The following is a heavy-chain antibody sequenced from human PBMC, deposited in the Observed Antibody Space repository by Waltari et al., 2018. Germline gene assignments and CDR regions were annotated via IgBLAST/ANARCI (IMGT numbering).Heavy chain of an antibody. J-gene: IGHJ3*02. V-gene: IGHV3-30*01. D-gene: IGHD5-12*01. CDR2: ISYDGSNK. Sequence: QVQLVESGGGVVQPGRSLRLSCAASGFTFSSYAMHRVRQAPGKGLEWVAVISYDGSNKYYADSVKGRFTISRDNSKNTLYLQMNSLRAEDTAVYYCAGWLQLRAFDIWGQGTMVTVSS. CDR3: AGWLQLRAFDI. CDR1: GFTFSSYA.